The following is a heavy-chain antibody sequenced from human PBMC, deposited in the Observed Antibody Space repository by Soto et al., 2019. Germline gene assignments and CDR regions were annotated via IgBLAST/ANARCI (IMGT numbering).Heavy chain of an antibody. CDR3: ARVEHPFDGAWAAVEHLLH. CDR1: DWSISSAGYS. Sequence: QLELQESGSGLLKPSQTLSLTCTVSDWSISSAGYSCTWVRQPPGQGLEWMGYISKSGSTHYNPSLKNRLTMSIDTFKEQFSLSLTSVIAADTAVYYCARVEHPFDGAWAAVEHLLHWGHGALVTVSS. J-gene: IGHJ1*01. D-gene: IGHD2-21*02. V-gene: IGHV4-30-2*01. CDR2: ISKSGST.